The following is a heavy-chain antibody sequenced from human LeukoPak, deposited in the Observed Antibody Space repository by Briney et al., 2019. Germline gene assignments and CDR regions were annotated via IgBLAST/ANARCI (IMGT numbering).Heavy chain of an antibody. V-gene: IGHV4-39*01. Sequence: SETLSLTCTVSGGSISSSSYYWGWIRQPPGKGLEWIGSIYYSGSTYYNPSLKSRVTISVDTSKNQFSLKLSSVTAADTAVYYCARLMGPIVVVPAAPPGIDYWGQGTLVTVSS. CDR3: ARLMGPIVVVPAAPPGIDY. D-gene: IGHD2-2*01. CDR1: GGSISSSSYY. CDR2: IYYSGST. J-gene: IGHJ4*02.